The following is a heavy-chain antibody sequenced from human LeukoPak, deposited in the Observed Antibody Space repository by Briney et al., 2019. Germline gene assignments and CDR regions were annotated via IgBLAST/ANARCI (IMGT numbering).Heavy chain of an antibody. CDR1: VYTFTRYG. CDR3: ARGEAYSNYEDY. Sequence: ASVKVSCKASVYTFTRYGISWVLQAPGQGLEWMGWISAYNGATNYAQKLQDRVTMTTDTSTSTAYMELRSLRSDDTAVYYCARGEAYSNYEDYWGQGTLVTVSS. J-gene: IGHJ4*02. V-gene: IGHV1-18*01. D-gene: IGHD4-11*01. CDR2: ISAYNGAT.